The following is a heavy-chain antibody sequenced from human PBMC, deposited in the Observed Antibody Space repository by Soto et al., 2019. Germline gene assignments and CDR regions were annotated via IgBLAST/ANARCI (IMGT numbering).Heavy chain of an antibody. J-gene: IGHJ5*02. CDR3: ARVAVAARPRWYNWFDP. CDR2: MNPNSGET. CDR1: GYTFTDYD. V-gene: IGHV1-8*01. D-gene: IGHD2-15*01. Sequence: QEQLVQSGAEVKKPGASVKVSCKTSGYTFTDYDINWVRQATGQGLEWIGWMNPNSGETGYAQKFQGRVTMPRSASLSTAYLELSSLRSEDMAVYYCARVAVAARPRWYNWFDPWGQGTLVTVSS.